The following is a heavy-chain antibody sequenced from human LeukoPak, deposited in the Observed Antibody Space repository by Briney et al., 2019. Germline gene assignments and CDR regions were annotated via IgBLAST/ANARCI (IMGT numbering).Heavy chain of an antibody. CDR2: ISSSSSYI. Sequence: PGGSLRLSCAASGFTFSSYSMNWVRQAPGKGLEWVSSISSSSSYIYYADSVKGRFTISRDNAKNSLYLQMSSLRAEDTAVYYCAREITMIADIWGQGTMVTVSS. J-gene: IGHJ3*02. CDR3: AREITMIADI. D-gene: IGHD3-22*01. V-gene: IGHV3-21*01. CDR1: GFTFSSYS.